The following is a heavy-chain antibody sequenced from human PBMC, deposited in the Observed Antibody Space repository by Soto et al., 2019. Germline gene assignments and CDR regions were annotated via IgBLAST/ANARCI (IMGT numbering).Heavy chain of an antibody. D-gene: IGHD2-8*01. CDR3: ARDFPTIGRYCTNGVCYAFDI. V-gene: IGHV3-30*04. CDR1: GFTFSSYA. CDR2: ISYDGSNK. J-gene: IGHJ3*02. Sequence: GGSLRLSCAASGFTFSSYAMHWVRQAPGKGLEWVAVISYDGSNKYYADTVKGRFTISRDNSKNTLYLQMNSLRAEDRAVYYCARDFPTIGRYCTNGVCYAFDIWGQGTMVTVSS.